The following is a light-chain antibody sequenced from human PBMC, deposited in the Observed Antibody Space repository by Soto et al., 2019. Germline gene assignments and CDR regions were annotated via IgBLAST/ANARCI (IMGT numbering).Light chain of an antibody. CDR2: KAS. Sequence: DIQTTQSPSTLSASVGDRVTITCRASQSISSWLAWYQQKPGKAPKLLIYKASNLESGVPSRFSGSGSGTEFTLTISSLQPDDFATYYCQQYNSYSRTFGQGTKVEIK. CDR1: QSISSW. J-gene: IGKJ1*01. V-gene: IGKV1-5*03. CDR3: QQYNSYSRT.